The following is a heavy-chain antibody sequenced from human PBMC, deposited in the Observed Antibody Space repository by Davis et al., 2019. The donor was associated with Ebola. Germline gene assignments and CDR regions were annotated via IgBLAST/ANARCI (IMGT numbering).Heavy chain of an antibody. D-gene: IGHD2-2*01. J-gene: IGHJ5*02. CDR1: GYTITSYD. CDR3: VRSRSSTSGALPDESHNWFDP. V-gene: IGHV1-8*01. Sequence: AASVKVSCKASGYTITSYDINWVRQATGPGLEWLGWINPNNGNTGYAQKFQGRVTMTGSSSISTAYMELNSLRSEDTAVYYCVRSRSSTSGALPDESHNWFDPWGQGTLVTVSS. CDR2: INPNNGNT.